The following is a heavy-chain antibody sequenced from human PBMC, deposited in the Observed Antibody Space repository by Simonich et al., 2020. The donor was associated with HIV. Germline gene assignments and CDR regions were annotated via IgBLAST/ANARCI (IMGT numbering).Heavy chain of an antibody. V-gene: IGHV3-7*01. CDR3: ARDRGWNTFDI. CDR1: GFTFSAYW. J-gene: IGHJ3*02. D-gene: IGHD1-1*01. CDR2: IKQDGSEK. Sequence: EVQLVESGGGLVQPGGSLRLSCAASGFTFSAYWMTWVRQAPGKGLEWVENIKQDGSEKYSVDSVKGRFTISRDNAKNSLYLQMNSLRAEDTAVYYCARDRGWNTFDIWGQGTMVTVSS.